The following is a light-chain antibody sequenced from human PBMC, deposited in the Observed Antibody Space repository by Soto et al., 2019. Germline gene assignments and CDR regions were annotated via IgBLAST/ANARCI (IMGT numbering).Light chain of an antibody. CDR3: QQLYSYSS. CDR2: AAS. CDR1: RDISRY. V-gene: IGKV1-9*01. J-gene: IGKJ5*01. Sequence: DIQLTQSPSFVSASVGERVTITCRAIRDISRYLAWYQQKPGEAPKLLISAASTLQSGVPSRFSGSGSGTEFTLTVSYLLPEDFATYYCQQLYSYSSFGQGTRLENK.